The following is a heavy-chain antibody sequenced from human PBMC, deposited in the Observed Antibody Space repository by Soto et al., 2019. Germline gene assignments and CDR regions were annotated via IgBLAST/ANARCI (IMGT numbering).Heavy chain of an antibody. Sequence: GGSLRLSCAASGFSFSDYYMSWIRQAPGKGLEWVSYISSSGSTIYYADSVKGRFTISRDNAKNSLYLKMNSLRAEDTAVYYCASTMVRGVDAFDIWGQGTMVTVSS. CDR2: ISSSGSTI. CDR3: ASTMVRGVDAFDI. V-gene: IGHV3-11*01. D-gene: IGHD3-10*01. J-gene: IGHJ3*02. CDR1: GFSFSDYY.